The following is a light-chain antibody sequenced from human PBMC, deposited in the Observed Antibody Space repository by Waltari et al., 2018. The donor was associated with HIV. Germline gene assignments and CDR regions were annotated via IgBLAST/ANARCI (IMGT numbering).Light chain of an antibody. CDR1: SNNVGNPG. J-gene: IGLJ2*01. CDR3: SAWDRSLSVVV. V-gene: IGLV10-54*04. Sequence: QAGLTQSPSVSKGLRQTATLTCTGNSNNVGNPGATWLQQHQGHPPKLLSYSNNNRPSGISERFSASRSGNTASLTITGLQPEDEADYFCSAWDRSLSVVVFGGGTTLTVL. CDR2: SNN.